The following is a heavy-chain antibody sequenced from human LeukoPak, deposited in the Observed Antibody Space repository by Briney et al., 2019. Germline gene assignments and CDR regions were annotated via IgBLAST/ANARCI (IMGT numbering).Heavy chain of an antibody. J-gene: IGHJ3*02. V-gene: IGHV3-33*08. CDR2: IWYDGSNK. Sequence: GGSLRLSCAASEFTFSSYSMNWVRQAPGKGLEWVAVIWYDGSNKYYADSVKGRFTISRDNSKNTLYLQMNSLRAEDTAVYYCASGYDNNDAFDIWGQGTMVTVSS. D-gene: IGHD5-12*01. CDR1: EFTFSSYS. CDR3: ASGYDNNDAFDI.